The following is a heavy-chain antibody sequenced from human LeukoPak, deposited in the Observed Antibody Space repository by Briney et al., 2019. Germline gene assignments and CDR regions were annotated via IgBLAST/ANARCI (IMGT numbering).Heavy chain of an antibody. V-gene: IGHV1-2*02. D-gene: IGHD3-10*01. CDR1: GYTFTGYY. CDR2: INPNSGST. J-gene: IGHJ4*02. Sequence: ASVKVSCKASGYTFTGYYMHWVRQAPGQGLEWMGWINPNSGSTNYAQKFQGRVTMTRDTSISTAYMELSRLRSEDTAVYYCARDRYYGSGSSDYWGQGTLVTVSS. CDR3: ARDRYYGSGSSDY.